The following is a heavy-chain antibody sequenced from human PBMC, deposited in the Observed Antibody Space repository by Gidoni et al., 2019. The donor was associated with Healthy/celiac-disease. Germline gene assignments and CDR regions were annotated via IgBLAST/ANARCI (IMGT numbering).Heavy chain of an antibody. CDR1: GFTFSRYW. D-gene: IGHD7-27*01. CDR2: INSDGCSR. Sequence: EVQLVESGGGLVQPGGSLRLFCAASGFTFSRYWMHWVGQAPGKGLGWVSRINSDGCSRSYGDSVKGRFTISRDNAKNTLYLQMNSLRAEDTSVYYCARGSHLRAAYLGSYWYFDLWGRGTLVTVSS. V-gene: IGHV3-74*01. J-gene: IGHJ2*01. CDR3: ARGSHLRAAYLGSYWYFDL.